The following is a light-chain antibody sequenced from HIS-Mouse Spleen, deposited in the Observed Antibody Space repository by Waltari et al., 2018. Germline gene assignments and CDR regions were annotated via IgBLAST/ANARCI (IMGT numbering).Light chain of an antibody. CDR3: AAWDDSLSGPV. J-gene: IGLJ3*02. Sequence: QSVLTQPPSASGTPGQRVTISCSGSSSNIGSNYVYWYQQLPGTAPKLLIYRNNQRPSRVPYRFSGSKSGTSASLAISGLRSEDEADYYCAAWDDSLSGPVFGGGTKLTVL. CDR2: RNN. CDR1: SSNIGSNY. V-gene: IGLV1-47*01.